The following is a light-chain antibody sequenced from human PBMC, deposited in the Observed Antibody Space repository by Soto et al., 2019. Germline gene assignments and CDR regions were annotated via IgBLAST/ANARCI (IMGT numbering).Light chain of an antibody. CDR2: EVS. CDR3: SSYAGSNNLV. V-gene: IGLV2-8*01. CDR1: SSDVGGYNY. Sequence: QSVLTQPPSASGSPGQSVTISCTGTSSDVGGYNYVSWYQQHPGKAPKLMIYEVSKRPSGVPDRFSGSKSGNTASLTVSGLQAEDVADYYCSSYAGSNNLVFGGGTTLTVL. J-gene: IGLJ2*01.